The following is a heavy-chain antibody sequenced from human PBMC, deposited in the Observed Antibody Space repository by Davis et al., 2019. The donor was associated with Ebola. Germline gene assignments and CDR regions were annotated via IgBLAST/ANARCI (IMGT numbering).Heavy chain of an antibody. D-gene: IGHD6-13*01. V-gene: IGHV5-51*01. CDR3: ARQPIYSSSWMFDY. Sequence: GASLKISCKGSGYSFTSYWIGWVRHMPGKVLEWMGIIYPGDSDTRYSPSFPGQVTISADKSISTAYLQWSSLKASDTAMYYCARQPIYSSSWMFDYWGQGTLVTVSS. CDR1: GYSFTSYW. CDR2: IYPGDSDT. J-gene: IGHJ4*02.